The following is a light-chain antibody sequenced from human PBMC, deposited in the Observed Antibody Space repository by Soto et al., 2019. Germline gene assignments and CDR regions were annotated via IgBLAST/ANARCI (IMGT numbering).Light chain of an antibody. CDR3: QSYDTSLSGSL. V-gene: IGLV1-40*01. CDR2: SNN. J-gene: IGLJ2*01. CDR1: SSNIGAGYD. Sequence: QSVLTQPPSVSGAPGQRVTISCTGSSSNIGAGYDVHWYQQYPGTAPKLLIYSNNNRPSGVPDRFSGFKSDTSASLAITGLQTEDEADYYCQSYDTSLSGSLFGGGTKLTVL.